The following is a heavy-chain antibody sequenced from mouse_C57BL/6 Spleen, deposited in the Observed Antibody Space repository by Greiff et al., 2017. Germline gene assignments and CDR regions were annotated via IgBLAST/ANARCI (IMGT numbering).Heavy chain of an antibody. CDR1: GYTFTDYE. CDR3: TRSPLNSSYFDY. V-gene: IGHV1-15*01. J-gene: IGHJ2*01. Sequence: VKLVESGAELVRPGASVTLSCKASGYTFTDYEMHWVKQTPVHGLEWIGAIDPETGGTAYNQKFKGKAILTADKSSSTAYMELRSLTSEDSAVYYCTRSPLNSSYFDYWGQGTTRTVSS. CDR2: IDPETGGT.